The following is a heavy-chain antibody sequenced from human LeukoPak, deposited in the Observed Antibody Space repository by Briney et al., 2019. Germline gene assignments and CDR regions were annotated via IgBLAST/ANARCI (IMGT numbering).Heavy chain of an antibody. D-gene: IGHD3-22*01. CDR2: IYPGDSDT. CDR1: GYSFTNYW. V-gene: IGHV5-51*01. J-gene: IGHJ5*02. CDR3: ARNYYDNTTSAYNWFDP. Sequence: GESLKISCKGSGYSFTNYWIVWVRQMPGKGLEWMGIIYPGDSDTRYSPSFQGQVTISADKSTSTAYLQWGSLKASDTAMYYCARNYYDNTTSAYNWFDPWGQGTLVTVSS.